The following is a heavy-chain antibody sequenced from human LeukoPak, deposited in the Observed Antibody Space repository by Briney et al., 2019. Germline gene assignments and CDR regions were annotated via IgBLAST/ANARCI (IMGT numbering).Heavy chain of an antibody. CDR1: GFTFSSYA. CDR3: ARVSGGSGWY. CDR2: ISYDGSNK. D-gene: IGHD6-19*01. Sequence: GGSLRLSCAASGFTFSSYAMHWVRQAPGKGLEWVAVISYDGSNKYYADSVKGRFTISRDNSKNTLYLQMNSLRAEDTAVYYCARVSGGSGWYWGQGTLVTVSS. J-gene: IGHJ4*02. V-gene: IGHV3-30*04.